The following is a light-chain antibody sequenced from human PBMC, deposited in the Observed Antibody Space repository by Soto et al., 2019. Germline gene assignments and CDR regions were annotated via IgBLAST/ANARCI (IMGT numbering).Light chain of an antibody. CDR3: QQSYSTPTWT. CDR2: AAS. J-gene: IGKJ1*01. Sequence: DIQLTQSPSTLSASVGDRVTLTCRASQSLNSRLAWYQQRPGKAPKLLIYAASSLQSGVPSRFSGSGSGTDFTLTISSLQPEDFATYYCQQSYSTPTWTFGQGTKVDI. V-gene: IGKV1-39*01. CDR1: QSLNSR.